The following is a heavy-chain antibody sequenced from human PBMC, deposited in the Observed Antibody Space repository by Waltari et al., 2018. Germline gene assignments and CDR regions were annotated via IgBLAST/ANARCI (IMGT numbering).Heavy chain of an antibody. CDR3: ARSITMIVVVINDAFDI. CDR1: GGTFSSYA. Sequence: QVQLVQSGAEVKKPGSSVKVSCKASGGTFSSYAISWVRQAPGQGLEWMGGIIPIFGTANYAQKFQGRVTITADESTSTAYMELSSLSSEDTAVYYCARSITMIVVVINDAFDIWGQGTMVTVSS. V-gene: IGHV1-69*01. J-gene: IGHJ3*02. D-gene: IGHD3-22*01. CDR2: IIPIFGTA.